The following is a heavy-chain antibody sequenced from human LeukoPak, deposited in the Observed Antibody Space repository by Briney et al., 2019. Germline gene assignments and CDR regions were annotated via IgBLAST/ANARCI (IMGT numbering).Heavy chain of an antibody. J-gene: IGHJ4*02. CDR1: GGSISSGGYY. Sequence: SETLSLTCTVSGGSISSGGYYWSWIRQHPGKGLEWIGYIYYSGSTYYNPSLKSRVTISVDTSKNQFSLKLSSVTAADTAVYYCARAGVLRFLEWGVYFDYWGQGTLVTVSS. D-gene: IGHD3-3*01. CDR3: ARAGVLRFLEWGVYFDY. CDR2: IYYSGST. V-gene: IGHV4-31*03.